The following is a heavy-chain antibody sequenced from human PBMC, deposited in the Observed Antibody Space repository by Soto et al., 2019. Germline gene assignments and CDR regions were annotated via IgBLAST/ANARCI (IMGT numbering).Heavy chain of an antibody. Sequence: ASVKVSCKASGYSVTNNDVSCVRQATGQGLEWMGWMNPGSGDTGYAQKFQGRVTMTRDISIATAYMELSSLRSDDTAIYYCARMATFGSLNWFDPWGQGTLVTVSS. CDR2: MNPGSGDT. CDR1: GYSVTNND. J-gene: IGHJ5*02. CDR3: ARMATFGSLNWFDP. D-gene: IGHD3-16*01. V-gene: IGHV1-8*01.